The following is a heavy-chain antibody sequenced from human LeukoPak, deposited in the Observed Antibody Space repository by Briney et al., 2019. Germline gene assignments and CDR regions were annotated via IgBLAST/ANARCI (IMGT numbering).Heavy chain of an antibody. CDR2: ISYDGSNK. J-gene: IGHJ6*02. CDR3: AKDISYRGTYYYYGMDV. Sequence: GRSLRLSCAASGFTFSSYGMHGVRQAPGKGLEWVAVISYDGSNKYYADSVKGRFTISRDNSKNTLYLRMNSLRAEDTAVYYCAKDISYRGTYYYYGMDVWGQGTTVTVSS. D-gene: IGHD3-16*01. CDR1: GFTFSSYG. V-gene: IGHV3-30*18.